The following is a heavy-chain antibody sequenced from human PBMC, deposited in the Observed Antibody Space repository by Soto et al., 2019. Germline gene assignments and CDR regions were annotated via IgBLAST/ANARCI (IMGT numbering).Heavy chain of an antibody. CDR2: ISWNSGSI. V-gene: IGHV3-9*01. D-gene: IGHD6-13*01. CDR3: AKDRGIAAAGPFDY. Sequence: SLRLSCAASGFTFDDYAMHWVRQAPGKGLEWVSGISWNSGSIGYADSVKGRFTISRDNAKNSLYLQMNSLRAEDTALYYCAKDRGIAAAGPFDYWGRGTLVTVSS. J-gene: IGHJ4*02. CDR1: GFTFDDYA.